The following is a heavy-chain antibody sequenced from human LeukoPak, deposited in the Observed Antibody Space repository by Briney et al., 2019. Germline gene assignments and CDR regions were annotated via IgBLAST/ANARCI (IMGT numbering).Heavy chain of an antibody. CDR3: ARVDTSVYYYFDY. CDR1: GVSISGSYYY. D-gene: IGHD3-22*01. CDR2: IYYSGST. V-gene: IGHV4-39*01. J-gene: IGHJ4*02. Sequence: SETLSLTCTVSGVSISGSYYYGGWVRQPPGKGLEGIGSIYYSGSTYYHPSLKSQITISVHTPKNPFSQKLSSVAAAATSLYYCARVDTSVYYYFDYWGQGTLVTVSS.